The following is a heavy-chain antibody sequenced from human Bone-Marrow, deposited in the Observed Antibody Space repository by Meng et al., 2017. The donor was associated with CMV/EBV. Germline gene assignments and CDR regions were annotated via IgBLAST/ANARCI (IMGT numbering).Heavy chain of an antibody. Sequence: GGSLRLSCAASGFTFSSYDMHWVRQATGKGLEWVSAIGTAGDTYYPGSVKGRFTISRENAKNSLYLQMNSLRAGDTAVYYCARVGPLYSSGWYFGKDYYGMDVWGQGHTVNVSS. CDR3: ARVGPLYSSGWYFGKDYYGMDV. J-gene: IGHJ6*02. CDR1: GFTFSSYD. V-gene: IGHV3-13*01. CDR2: IGTAGDT. D-gene: IGHD6-19*01.